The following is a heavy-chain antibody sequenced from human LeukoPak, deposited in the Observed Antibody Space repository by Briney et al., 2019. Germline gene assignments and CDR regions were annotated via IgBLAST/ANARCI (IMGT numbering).Heavy chain of an antibody. CDR3: AKEDGYYYDSSGYSPLDY. CDR2: ISSSGSTI. J-gene: IGHJ4*02. CDR1: GFTFSDYY. Sequence: GGSLRLSCAASGFTFSDYYMSWIRQAPGKGLEWVSYISSSGSTIYYTDSVKGRFTISRDNAKDSLYLQMNSLRAEDTAVYYCAKEDGYYYDSSGYSPLDYWGQGTLVTVSS. D-gene: IGHD3-22*01. V-gene: IGHV3-11*01.